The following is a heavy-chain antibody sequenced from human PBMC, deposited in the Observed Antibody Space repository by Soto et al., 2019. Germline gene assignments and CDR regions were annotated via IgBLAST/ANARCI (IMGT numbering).Heavy chain of an antibody. CDR3: SRGGGGGLFDL. J-gene: IGHJ4*02. Sequence: QVQLVESGGGLVKPGGSQRLSCASSGFTFSDHYMSWIRRSPGKGLEFLSYISPRTTYKNYADSVKGRFTISRDNAKNSLYLQLNSLRAEDTAIYYCSRGGGGGLFDLWGQGTFVTVSS. CDR1: GFTFSDHY. V-gene: IGHV3-11*06. D-gene: IGHD2-21*01. CDR2: ISPRTTYK.